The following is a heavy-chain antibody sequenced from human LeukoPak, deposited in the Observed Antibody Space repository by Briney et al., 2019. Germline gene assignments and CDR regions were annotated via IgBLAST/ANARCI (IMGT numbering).Heavy chain of an antibody. J-gene: IGHJ4*02. CDR2: INTDGSIT. D-gene: IGHD7-27*01. V-gene: IGHV3-74*01. CDR3: AGSLGPLTEY. CDR1: GFTFSDYW. Sequence: AGGSLRLSCAASGFTFSDYWIHWVRQAPGKGLVWVSRINTDGSITNYADSVEGRFTISRDNAKNTLYLQMNSLRVEDTAVYYCAGSLGPLTEYWGQGTLVTVSS.